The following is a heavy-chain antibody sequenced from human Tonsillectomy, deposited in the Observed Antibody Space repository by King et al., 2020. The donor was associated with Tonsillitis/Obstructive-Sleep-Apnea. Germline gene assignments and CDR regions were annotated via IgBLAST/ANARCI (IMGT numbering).Heavy chain of an antibody. J-gene: IGHJ6*03. CDR2: IIPILGIA. D-gene: IGHD4-11*01. V-gene: IGHV1-69*04. CDR3: ARDASNSRYYYLDV. Sequence: QLVQSGAEVKKPGSSVKVSCKASGGTFSSYAISWVRQAPGQGLEWMGRIIPILGIANYAQKFQGRVTITADKSTSTAYMELSSLRSEDTAVYYCARDASNSRYYYLDVWGQGTTVTVSS. CDR1: GGTFSSYA.